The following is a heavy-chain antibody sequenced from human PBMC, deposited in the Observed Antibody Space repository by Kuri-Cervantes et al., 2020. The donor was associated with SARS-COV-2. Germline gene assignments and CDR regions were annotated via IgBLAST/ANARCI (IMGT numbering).Heavy chain of an antibody. CDR1: GFTFSSYA. Sequence: GESLKISCAASGFTFSSYAMSWVRQAPGKGLEWVGRIKSKTDGGTTDYAAPVKGRFTISRDDSKNTLYLQMNSLKTEDTAVHYCTTYTDQWELLRGAFDIWGQGTMVTVSS. J-gene: IGHJ3*02. V-gene: IGHV3-15*01. CDR2: IKSKTDGGTT. CDR3: TTYTDQWELLRGAFDI. D-gene: IGHD1-26*01.